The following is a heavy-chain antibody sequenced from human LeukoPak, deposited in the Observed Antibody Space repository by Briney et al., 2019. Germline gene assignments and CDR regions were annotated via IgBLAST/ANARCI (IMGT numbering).Heavy chain of an antibody. CDR2: IRSKPSSYTT. CDR1: GFDFSGFY. D-gene: IGHD2-15*01. J-gene: IGHJ4*02. V-gene: IGHV3-73*01. CDR3: IRQECSGGSCSYVDY. Sequence: PGGSLRLSCAASGFDFSGFYMHWVRQASGRGLEWVGLIRSKPSSYTTVYAASVKGRFTISRDDSKNTAYLQMNSLKAGDTAVYYCIRQECSGGSCSYVDYWGQGTLVTVSS.